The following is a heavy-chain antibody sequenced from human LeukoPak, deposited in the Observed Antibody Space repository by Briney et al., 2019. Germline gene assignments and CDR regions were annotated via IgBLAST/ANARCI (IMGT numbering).Heavy chain of an antibody. CDR3: AREPPDYYDSSGLDY. D-gene: IGHD3-22*01. J-gene: IGHJ4*02. V-gene: IGHV1-46*01. CDR1: GYTFTSYY. Sequence: ASVKVSCKASGYTFTSYYIHLVRQAPGQGLEWMGIINPSGGSASYAQKFQGRVTMTRDTSTSTVYMELSSLRSEDTAVYYCAREPPDYYDSSGLDYWGQGTLVTVSS. CDR2: INPSGGSA.